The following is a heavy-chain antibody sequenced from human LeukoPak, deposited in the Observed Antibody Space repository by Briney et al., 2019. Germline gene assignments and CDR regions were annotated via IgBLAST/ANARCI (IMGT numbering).Heavy chain of an antibody. J-gene: IGHJ4*02. CDR2: INPNSGAT. Sequence: GASVKVSCKASGYIFTGYFMHWVRQAPGQGLEWKGWINPNSGATNYAQNFQGRVTMTRDTSISTAYMELRSDDTAVYYCARGHYDTSGYYHLDYWGQGTLVTVSS. CDR1: GYIFTGYF. D-gene: IGHD3-22*01. CDR3: ARGHYDTSGYYHLDY. V-gene: IGHV1-2*02.